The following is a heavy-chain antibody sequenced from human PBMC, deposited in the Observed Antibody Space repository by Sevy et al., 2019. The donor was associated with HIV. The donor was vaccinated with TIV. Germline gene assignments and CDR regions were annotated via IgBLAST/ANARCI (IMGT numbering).Heavy chain of an antibody. CDR3: ARDHVKDGDLGDYYYYAMDV. CDR2: ISGSDNTI. Sequence: GGSLRLSCAASGFTFSDYYMSWIRQAPGKGLEWLSYISGSDNTIYYADSVKGRFTISRDNAKNSLYLQMNSLGAEDTAVYYCARDHVKDGDLGDYYYYAMDVWGQGTSVTVS. D-gene: IGHD4-17*01. J-gene: IGHJ6*02. CDR1: GFTFSDYY. V-gene: IGHV3-11*01.